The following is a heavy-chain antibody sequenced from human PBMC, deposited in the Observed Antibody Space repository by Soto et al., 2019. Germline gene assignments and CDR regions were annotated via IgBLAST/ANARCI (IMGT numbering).Heavy chain of an antibody. CDR1: GFTFSSYG. J-gene: IGHJ4*02. Sequence: QVQLVESGGGVVQPGRSLRLSCAASGFTFSSYGMHWVRQAPGKGLEWVAVIWYDGSNKYYADSVKGRFTISRDNSKHTLYLQMNSLRAEDTAVYYCARDGSCSPFDYWGQGTLVTVSS. V-gene: IGHV3-33*01. D-gene: IGHD2-15*01. CDR3: ARDGSCSPFDY. CDR2: IWYDGSNK.